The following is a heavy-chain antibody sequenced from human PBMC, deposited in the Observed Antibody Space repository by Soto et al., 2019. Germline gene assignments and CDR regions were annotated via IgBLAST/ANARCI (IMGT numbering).Heavy chain of an antibody. D-gene: IGHD5-12*01. CDR2: IRSKAYGGTT. Sequence: PGGSLRLSCTASGFTFGDYAMSWFRQAPGKGLEWVGFIRSKAYGGTTEYAASVKGRFTISRDDSKSIAYLQMNSLKTEDTAVYYCTRARMVAPAYYFDYWGQGTLVTVSS. V-gene: IGHV3-49*03. CDR1: GFTFGDYA. CDR3: TRARMVAPAYYFDY. J-gene: IGHJ4*02.